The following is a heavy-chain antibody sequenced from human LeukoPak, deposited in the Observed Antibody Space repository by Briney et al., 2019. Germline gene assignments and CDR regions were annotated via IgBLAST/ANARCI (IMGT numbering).Heavy chain of an antibody. D-gene: IGHD6-6*01. CDR1: GFTFSSYS. Sequence: PGGSLRLPCAASGFTFSSYSMNWVRQAPGKGLEWVSSISSSSSYIYYADSVKGRFTISRDNAKNSLYLQMNSLRAEDTAVYYCAREYSSSRGTRYFDYWGQGTLVTVSS. J-gene: IGHJ4*02. V-gene: IGHV3-21*01. CDR2: ISSSSSYI. CDR3: AREYSSSRGTRYFDY.